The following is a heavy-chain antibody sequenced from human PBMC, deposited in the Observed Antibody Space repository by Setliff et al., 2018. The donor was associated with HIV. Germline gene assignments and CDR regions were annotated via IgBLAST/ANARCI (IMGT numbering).Heavy chain of an antibody. Sequence: SETLSLTCSVSGASISSYYWTWIRQSPGRGLEWIGDINHSGRVNDNPSLKSRVTISADTSKNQFSLKLKSVTAADTAVYYCVRGQRGVVILTTYDALDVWAQGTLVTVTS. V-gene: IGHV4-34*01. J-gene: IGHJ3*01. CDR3: VRGQRGVVILTTYDALDV. D-gene: IGHD3-9*01. CDR1: GASISSYY. CDR2: INHSGRV.